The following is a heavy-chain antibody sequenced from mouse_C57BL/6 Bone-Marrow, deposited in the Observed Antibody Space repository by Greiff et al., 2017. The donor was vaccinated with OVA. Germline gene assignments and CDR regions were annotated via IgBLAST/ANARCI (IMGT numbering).Heavy chain of an antibody. V-gene: IGHV1-20*01. J-gene: IGHJ4*01. CDR2: INPYNGDT. Sequence: VQLQQSGPELVKPGDSVKISCKASGYSFTGYFMNWVMQSHGKSLAWIGRINPYNGDTFYNQKFKGKATLTVDKSSSTAHMELRSLTSEDSAVYYCARAGICVLYYYAMDYWGQGTSVTVSS. CDR1: GYSFTGYF. CDR3: ARAGICVLYYYAMDY.